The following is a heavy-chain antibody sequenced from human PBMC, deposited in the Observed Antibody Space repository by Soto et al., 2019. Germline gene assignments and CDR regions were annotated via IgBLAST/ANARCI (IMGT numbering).Heavy chain of an antibody. CDR2: IYYSGST. V-gene: IGHV4-59*01. CDR1: GGSISSYY. J-gene: IGHJ4*02. Sequence: SETLSLTCTVSGGSISSYYWSWIRQPPGKGLEWIGYIYYSGSTNYNPSLKSRVTISVDTSKNQFSLKLSSVTAADTAVYYCARDLWFGKNSDYWGQGTLVTVSS. D-gene: IGHD3-10*01. CDR3: ARDLWFGKNSDY.